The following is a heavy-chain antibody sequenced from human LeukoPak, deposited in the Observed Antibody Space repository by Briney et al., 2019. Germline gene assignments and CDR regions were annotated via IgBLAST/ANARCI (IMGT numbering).Heavy chain of an antibody. CDR3: ARGWSGDYASWFDP. J-gene: IGHJ5*02. CDR1: GGSISSSSYY. Sequence: SETLSLTCTVSGGSISSSSYYWGWIRQPPGKGLEWIGSIYYSGSTYYNPSLKSRVTISVDTSKNQFSPKLSSVTAADTAVYYCARGWSGDYASWFDPWGQGTLVTVSS. V-gene: IGHV4-39*01. CDR2: IYYSGST. D-gene: IGHD4-17*01.